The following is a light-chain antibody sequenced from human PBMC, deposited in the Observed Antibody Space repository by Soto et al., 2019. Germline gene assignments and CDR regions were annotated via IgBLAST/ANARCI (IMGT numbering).Light chain of an antibody. J-gene: IGLJ2*01. CDR2: LNSDGSH. CDR3: QTWGTGIVI. V-gene: IGLV4-69*01. CDR1: SGHSTYA. Sequence: QPVLTQSASASASLGASVKLTCTLSSGHSTYAIAWHQQQPEKGPRFLMKLNSDGSHNRGDGIPDRFSGSSSGAERYLSISGLQSEDEAEYYCQTWGTGIVILGGGTKLTVL.